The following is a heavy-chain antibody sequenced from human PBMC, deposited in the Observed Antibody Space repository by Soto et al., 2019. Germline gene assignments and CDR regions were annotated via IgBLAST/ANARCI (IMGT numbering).Heavy chain of an antibody. CDR2: ISSSGNTI. CDR1: GFTFGSYS. CDR3: AGSVRGVSDY. J-gene: IGHJ4*01. D-gene: IGHD3-10*01. Sequence: EVQLVESGGGLVQPGGSLRLSCAASGFTFGSYSMNWVRQAPGKGLEWISYISSSGNTIYYAVSVKVRFSISRDNGKNALCLQMNSLRVEDRAVYYCAGSVRGVSDYCGYGTLVTVSS. V-gene: IGHV3-48*01.